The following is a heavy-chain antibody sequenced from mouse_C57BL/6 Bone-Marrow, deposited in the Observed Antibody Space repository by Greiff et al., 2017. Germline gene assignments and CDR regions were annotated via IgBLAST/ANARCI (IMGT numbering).Heavy chain of an antibody. V-gene: IGHV7-3*01. CDR2: IRNKANGYTT. D-gene: IGHD1-1*01. Sequence: EVKLVESGGGLVQPGGSLSLSCAASGFTFTDYYMSWVRQPPGKALEWLGFIRNKANGYTTEYSASVKGRFTISRDNSQSILYLQMNALRAEDSATYYCARYTYGSPYYFDYWGQGTTLTVSS. J-gene: IGHJ2*01. CDR1: GFTFTDYY. CDR3: ARYTYGSPYYFDY.